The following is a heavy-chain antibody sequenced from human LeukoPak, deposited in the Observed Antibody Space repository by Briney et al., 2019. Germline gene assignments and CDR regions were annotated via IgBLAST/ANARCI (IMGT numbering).Heavy chain of an antibody. CDR1: GGSISSYY. J-gene: IGHJ4*02. V-gene: IGHV4-4*07. D-gene: IGHD3-10*01. CDR3: ARAHYSGSGTYYNRAFDY. CDR2: IYTSGST. Sequence: SETLSLTCTVSGGSISSYYWSWIRQPAGKGLEWIGRIYTSGSTNYNPSLKSRVTMSVDTSKNQFSLKLSSVTAADTAVYYCARAHYSGSGTYYNRAFDYWGQGTLVTVSS.